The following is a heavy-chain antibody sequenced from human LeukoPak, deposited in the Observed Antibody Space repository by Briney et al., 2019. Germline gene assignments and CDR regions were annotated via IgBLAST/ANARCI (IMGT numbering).Heavy chain of an antibody. CDR3: ARDSPYGDYGAFDY. CDR1: GGSISSYY. D-gene: IGHD4-17*01. CDR2: IYYSGST. V-gene: IGHV4-59*01. J-gene: IGHJ4*02. Sequence: SETLSLTCTVSGGSISSYYWSWIRQPPGKGLEWIGYIYYSGSTNYNPSLKSRVTISVDTSKNQFSLKLSSVTAADTAVYYCARDSPYGDYGAFDYWGQGTLVTVSS.